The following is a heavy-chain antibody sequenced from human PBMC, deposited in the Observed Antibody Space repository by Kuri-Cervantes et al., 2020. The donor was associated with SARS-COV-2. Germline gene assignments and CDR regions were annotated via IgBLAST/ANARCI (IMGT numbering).Heavy chain of an antibody. J-gene: IGHJ6*03. CDR3: ARGQWELLYMDV. CDR2: INPNSGGT. V-gene: IGHV1-2*02. D-gene: IGHD1-26*01. Sequence: AAVTVSCMASGYTFTGYYMHWVRQAPGQGLEWMGWINPNSGGTNYAQKFQGRVTMTRDTSISTASMELSRLRSDDTAVYYCARGQWELLYMDVWGKGTTVTVSS. CDR1: GYTFTGYY.